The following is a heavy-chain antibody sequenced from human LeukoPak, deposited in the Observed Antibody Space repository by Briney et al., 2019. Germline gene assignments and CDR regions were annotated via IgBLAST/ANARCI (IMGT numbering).Heavy chain of an antibody. V-gene: IGHV1-8*01. CDR2: MNPNSGNT. J-gene: IGHJ6*02. D-gene: IGHD3-3*01. Sequence: GASVKVSCKASGYTFTCYDINWVRQATGQGLEWMGWMNPNSGNTGYAQKFQGRVTMTRNTSISTAYMELSSLRSEDTAVYYCARLLDYDFWSGYVYYYGMDVWGQGTTVTVSS. CDR1: GYTFTCYD. CDR3: ARLLDYDFWSGYVYYYGMDV.